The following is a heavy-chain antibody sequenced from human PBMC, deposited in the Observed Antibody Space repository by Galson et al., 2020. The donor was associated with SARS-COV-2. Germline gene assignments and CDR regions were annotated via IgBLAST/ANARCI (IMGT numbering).Heavy chain of an antibody. D-gene: IGHD6-6*01. CDR3: AAFVARPVY. CDR2: T. J-gene: IGHJ4*02. V-gene: IGHV1-58*01. Sequence: TNYAQKFQERVTITRDMSTSTAYMELSSLTYEDTAVYYCAAFVARPVYWGQGTLVTVSS.